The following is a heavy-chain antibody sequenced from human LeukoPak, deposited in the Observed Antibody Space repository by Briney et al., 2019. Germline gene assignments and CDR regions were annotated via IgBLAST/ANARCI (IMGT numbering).Heavy chain of an antibody. V-gene: IGHV3-64D*06. D-gene: IGHD2-21*01. CDR3: VTGVIVSGSYYFDF. CDR1: GFTFSSYA. Sequence: GGSLRLSCSVSGFTFSSYAMHWVRQAPGKGLQFVSVINTNGGRTYYADSVKGRFTISRDNSQNTLYLQMSSLRVEDTAVYYCVTGVIVSGSYYFDFWGQGTLVTVYS. J-gene: IGHJ4*02. CDR2: INTNGGRT.